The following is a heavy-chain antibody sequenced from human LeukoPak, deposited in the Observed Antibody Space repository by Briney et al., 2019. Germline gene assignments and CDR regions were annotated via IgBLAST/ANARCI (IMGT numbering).Heavy chain of an antibody. J-gene: IGHJ3*02. V-gene: IGHV4-34*01. CDR2: ISYSGST. CDR1: GGSFSGYY. CDR3: ATSSRAYYDYVWGSERGAFDI. Sequence: SETLSLTCAVYGGSFSGYYWSWIRQPPGQGLEWIGEISYSGSTYYNPSLKSRVTISVDTSKNQFSLKLSSVTAADTAVYYCATSSRAYYDYVWGSERGAFDIWGQGTMVTVSS. D-gene: IGHD3-16*01.